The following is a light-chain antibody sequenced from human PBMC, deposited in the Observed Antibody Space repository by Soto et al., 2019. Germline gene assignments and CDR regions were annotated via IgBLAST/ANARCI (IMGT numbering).Light chain of an antibody. V-gene: IGLV2-14*01. CDR3: SSYTGGNARVV. CDR2: DVS. Sequence: QSVLTQPASVSGSPGQSITISCTGSDVGAYWYVSWYQQHPGKAPRLMIYDVSNRPSGVSDRFSGSKSGNTASLTISGLQPEDEAYFFCSSYTGGNARVVFGGGTQLTVL. J-gene: IGLJ2*01. CDR1: SDVGAYWY.